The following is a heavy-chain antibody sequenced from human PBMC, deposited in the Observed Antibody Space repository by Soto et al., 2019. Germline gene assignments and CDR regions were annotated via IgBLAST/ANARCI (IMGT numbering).Heavy chain of an antibody. J-gene: IGHJ4*01. Sequence: DVELVESGGGLVKPGGSLTLSCAASGFSFKNAWMNWVRQAPGKGLEWVGRIKNKNDGGTTDYAAFVKSRFTISRDASENTLYLHMNGLKTEDTGVYFCTGLWFGEIYNYWGQGSLVTVSS. CDR2: IKNKNDGGTT. V-gene: IGHV3-15*07. D-gene: IGHD3-10*01. CDR1: GFSFKNAW. CDR3: TGLWFGEIYNY.